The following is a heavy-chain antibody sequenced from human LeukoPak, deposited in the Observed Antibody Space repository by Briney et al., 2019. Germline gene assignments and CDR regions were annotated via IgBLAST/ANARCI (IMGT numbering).Heavy chain of an antibody. V-gene: IGHV1-3*01. CDR3: ARSQSIAVAVPWLTFDY. CDR1: GYTFTSYA. J-gene: IGHJ4*02. Sequence: GASVKVSCKASGYTFTSYAMHWVRQAPGQRLEWMGWINAGNGNTKYSQKFQGRVTITRDTSASTAYMELSSLRSEDTAVYYCARSQSIAVAVPWLTFDYWGQGTLVTVSS. CDR2: INAGNGNT. D-gene: IGHD6-19*01.